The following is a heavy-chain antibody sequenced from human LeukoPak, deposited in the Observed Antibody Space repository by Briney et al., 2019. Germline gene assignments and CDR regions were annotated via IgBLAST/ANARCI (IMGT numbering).Heavy chain of an antibody. D-gene: IGHD6-13*01. CDR1: GFTFSSYA. CDR3: AKVIAAAGTWGIDY. Sequence: GGSLRLSCAASGFTFSSYAMSWVRQAPGKGLEWVSAIGFSGGTTYYADSVKGRFTISRDNSKNTLYLQMNSLRAEDTAVYYCAKVIAAAGTWGIDYWGQGTLVTVSS. J-gene: IGHJ4*02. V-gene: IGHV3-23*01. CDR2: IGFSGGTT.